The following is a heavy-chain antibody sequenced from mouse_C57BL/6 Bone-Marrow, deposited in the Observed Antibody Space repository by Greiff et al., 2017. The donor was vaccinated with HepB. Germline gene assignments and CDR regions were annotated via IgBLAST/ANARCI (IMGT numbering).Heavy chain of an antibody. V-gene: IGHV5-9-1*02. CDR2: ISSGGDYI. CDR3: TRDRDGNYVNWFAY. D-gene: IGHD2-1*01. CDR1: GFTFSSYA. J-gene: IGHJ3*01. Sequence: EVKVEESGEGLVKPGGSLKLSCAASGFTFSSYAMSWVRQTPEKRLEWVAYISSGGDYIYYADTVKGRFTISRDNARNTLYLQMSSLKSEDTAMYYCTRDRDGNYVNWFAYWGQGTLVTVSA.